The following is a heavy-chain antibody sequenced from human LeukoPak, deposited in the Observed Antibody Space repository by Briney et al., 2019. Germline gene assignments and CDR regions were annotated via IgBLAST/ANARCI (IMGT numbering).Heavy chain of an antibody. D-gene: IGHD3-22*01. CDR2: IYYSGST. Sequence: SETLSLTCVVYGGYFSGYYWSWIRQPPGKGLEWIGYIYYSGSTNYNPSLKSRVTISVGTSKSQFSLKLSSVTAAVTALYYCASQSSGDYIGSFDPCGQGTLVTVSS. CDR3: ASQSSGDYIGSFDP. V-gene: IGHV4-34*01. J-gene: IGHJ5*02. CDR1: GGYFSGYY.